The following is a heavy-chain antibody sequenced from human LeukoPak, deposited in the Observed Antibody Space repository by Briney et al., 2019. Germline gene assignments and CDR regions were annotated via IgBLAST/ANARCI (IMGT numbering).Heavy chain of an antibody. V-gene: IGHV1-69*05. J-gene: IGHJ4*02. CDR3: ASGLYDSSGYYLFDY. CDR2: IIPIFGTA. D-gene: IGHD3-22*01. Sequence: SVKVSCKASGGTFSSYAISWVRQAPGQGLEWMGRIIPIFGTANYAQKFQGRVTITTDESTSTAYMELSSLRSEDTAVYYCASGLYDSSGYYLFDYWGQGTLVTVSS. CDR1: GGTFSSYA.